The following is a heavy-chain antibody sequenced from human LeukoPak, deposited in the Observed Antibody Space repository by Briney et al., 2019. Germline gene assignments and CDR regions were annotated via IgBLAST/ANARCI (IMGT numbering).Heavy chain of an antibody. CDR2: IIPIFGTA. CDR3: ARLSSWYPKTYYYYGMDV. V-gene: IGHV1-69*13. D-gene: IGHD6-13*01. J-gene: IGHJ6*02. CDR1: GGTFSSYA. Sequence: GASVKVSCKASGGTFSSYAISWVRQAPGQGLEWMGGIIPIFGTANYAQKFQGRVTITADESTSTAYMELSSLRSEDTAVYYCARLSSWYPKTYYYYGMDVWGQGTTVTVSS.